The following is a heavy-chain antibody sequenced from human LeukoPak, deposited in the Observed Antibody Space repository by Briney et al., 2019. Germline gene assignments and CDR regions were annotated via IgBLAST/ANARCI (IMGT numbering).Heavy chain of an antibody. V-gene: IGHV3-74*01. J-gene: IGHJ4*02. D-gene: IGHD4-17*01. CDR2: ISSDGGST. CDR3: ARGPVTTIYYFDY. Sequence: GGSLRLSCAASGFTFSSCWMHGVRQAPGEGPVWVSRISSDGGSTSYADSVKGRFTISRDNAKNTLYLQMNSLRVEDTAVYYCARGPVTTIYYFDYWGRGSLVTVSS. CDR1: GFTFSSCW.